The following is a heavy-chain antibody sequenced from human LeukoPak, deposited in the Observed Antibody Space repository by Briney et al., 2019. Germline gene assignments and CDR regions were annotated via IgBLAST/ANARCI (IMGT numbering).Heavy chain of an antibody. Sequence: SETLSLTCTVSGGSISSYYWSWIRQPPGKGLEWIGYIYYSGSTNYNPSLKSRVTISVDTSKNQFSLKLSSVTAADTAVYYCAREAGRSWYDILTGYYDDAFDIWGQGTMVTVSS. D-gene: IGHD3-9*01. J-gene: IGHJ3*02. V-gene: IGHV4-59*12. CDR2: IYYSGST. CDR3: AREAGRSWYDILTGYYDDAFDI. CDR1: GGSISSYY.